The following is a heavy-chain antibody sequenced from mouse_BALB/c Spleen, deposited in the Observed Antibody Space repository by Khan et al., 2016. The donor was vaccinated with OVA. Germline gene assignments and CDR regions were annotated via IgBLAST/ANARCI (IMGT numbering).Heavy chain of an antibody. CDR2: ISSGGST. CDR1: GFTFSSYV. J-gene: IGHJ2*01. V-gene: IGHV5-6-5*01. D-gene: IGHD2-14*01. Sequence: EVQLVESGGDLVKPGGSLKLSCAASGFTFSSYVMSWVRQTPEKRLEWVASISSGGSTYYPDRVKGRFTISRDNARNILYLQMSSLRSEDTAMYYCAREAYRYDEYYFDYGGQGTTLTVSS. CDR3: AREAYRYDEYYFDY.